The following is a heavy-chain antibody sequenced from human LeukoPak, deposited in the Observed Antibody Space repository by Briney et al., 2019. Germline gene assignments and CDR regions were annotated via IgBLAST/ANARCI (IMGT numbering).Heavy chain of an antibody. CDR1: GFTFSDYY. CDR3: ARDFCRSSGCHAFDI. D-gene: IGHD3-22*01. CDR2: ISSSGSTI. J-gene: IGHJ3*02. Sequence: TGGSLRLSCAASGFTFSDYYMSWIRQAPGKGLGWVSYISSSGSTIYYADSVKGRFTISRDNAKNSLYLQMNSLRAEDTAVYYCARDFCRSSGCHAFDIWGQGTMVTVSS. V-gene: IGHV3-11*04.